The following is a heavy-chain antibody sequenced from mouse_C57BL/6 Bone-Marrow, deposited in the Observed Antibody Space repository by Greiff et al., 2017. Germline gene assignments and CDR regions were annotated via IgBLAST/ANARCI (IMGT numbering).Heavy chain of an antibody. CDR2: IHPNSGST. J-gene: IGHJ3*01. D-gene: IGHD2-4*01. CDR1: GYTFTSYW. CDR3: ASCRDYDGLFAY. Sequence: QVQLQQPGAELVKPGASVKLSCKASGYTFTSYWMHWVKQRPGQGLEWIGMIHPNSGSTNYNEKFKSKATLTVDKSSSTAYMQLSSLTSEDSAVYYCASCRDYDGLFAYWGQGTLVTVSA. V-gene: IGHV1-64*01.